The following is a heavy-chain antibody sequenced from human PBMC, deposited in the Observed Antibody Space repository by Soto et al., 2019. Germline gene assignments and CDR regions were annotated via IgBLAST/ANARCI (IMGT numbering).Heavy chain of an antibody. CDR2: IYYSGST. D-gene: IGHD3-3*01. CDR3: AIVFSFYGVVPHAYYY. J-gene: IGHJ4*02. Sequence: SETLSLTCTVSSGSISSYYWSWIRQPPGKGLEWIGYIYYSGSTNYNPSLKSRVTISVDTSKNQFSLKLSSVTAADTAVYYCAIVFSFYGVVPHAYYYRGQGTPVPVSA. V-gene: IGHV4-59*08. CDR1: SGSISSYY.